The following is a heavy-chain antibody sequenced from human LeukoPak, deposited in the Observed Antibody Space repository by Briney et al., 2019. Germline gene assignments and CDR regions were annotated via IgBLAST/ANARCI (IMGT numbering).Heavy chain of an antibody. CDR3: AKDPDVADYYYYGMDV. CDR2: ISESGVTT. CDR1: GFTFSNYG. J-gene: IGHJ6*02. Sequence: PGASLILSCAASGFTFSNYGMTWVRPAPGKGLEWVSAISESGVTTYYADSVKGRFTISRDNSKNTLYLQMNSLRADDTAVYFCAKDPDVADYYYYGMDVWGQGTTVTVSS. V-gene: IGHV3-23*01.